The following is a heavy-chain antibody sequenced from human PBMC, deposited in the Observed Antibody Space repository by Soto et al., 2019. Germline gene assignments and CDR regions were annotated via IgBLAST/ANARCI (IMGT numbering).Heavy chain of an antibody. V-gene: IGHV4-34*01. Sequence: SGTLSLTCAVYGGSFSGYYRSWIRQPPGKGLEWIGETNHAGSTNYNPPLKSRVTISVDTSKNQFSLKLTSVTAADTAVYYCARGFSFSAYSYYMDVWGKGTTVTGAS. D-gene: IGHD3-3*02. CDR3: ARGFSFSAYSYYMDV. CDR1: GGSFSGYY. J-gene: IGHJ6*03. CDR2: TNHAGST.